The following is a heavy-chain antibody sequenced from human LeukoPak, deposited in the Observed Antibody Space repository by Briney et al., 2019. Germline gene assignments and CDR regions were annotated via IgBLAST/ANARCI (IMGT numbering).Heavy chain of an antibody. D-gene: IGHD3-22*01. CDR2: INPNSGGT. J-gene: IGHJ4*02. CDR1: GYTFTGYY. V-gene: IGHV1-2*02. CDR3: ARGLISDYLQADY. Sequence: ASVKVSCKASGYTFTGYYMHWVRQAPGQGLEWMGWINPNSGGTNYAQKFQGRVTMTRDTSISTAYMELNRLRSDDTAVYYCARGLISDYLQADYWGQGTLVTVSS.